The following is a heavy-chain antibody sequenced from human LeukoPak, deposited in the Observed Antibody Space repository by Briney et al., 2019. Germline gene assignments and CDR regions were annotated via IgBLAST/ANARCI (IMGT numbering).Heavy chain of an antibody. Sequence: GGSLRLSCAASGFTFSSYEMNRVRQAPGKGLEWVSYISSSGSTIYYADSVKGRFTISRDNAKNSLYLQMNSLRAEDTAVYYCARIQGDSVSIWGQGTLVTVSS. J-gene: IGHJ4*02. CDR2: ISSSGSTI. CDR3: ARIQGDSVSI. D-gene: IGHD2-21*02. CDR1: GFTFSSYE. V-gene: IGHV3-48*03.